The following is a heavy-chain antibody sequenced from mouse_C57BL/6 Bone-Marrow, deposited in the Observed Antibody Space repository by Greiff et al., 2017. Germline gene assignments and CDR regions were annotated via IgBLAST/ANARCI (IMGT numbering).Heavy chain of an antibody. CDR2: FNPGTGGT. CDR1: GYAFTYYL. J-gene: IGHJ2*01. CDR3: ARTDAGYYCDY. Sequence: QVQLKQSGAELVRLGTSVKVSCKASGYAFTYYLIEWVKQRPGQGLEWIGVFNPGTGGTQYIEKFKGKGTLTADESSSAAYMQISSLTSEDSAVYFCARTDAGYYCDYWGQGTTLTVSS. V-gene: IGHV1-54*01.